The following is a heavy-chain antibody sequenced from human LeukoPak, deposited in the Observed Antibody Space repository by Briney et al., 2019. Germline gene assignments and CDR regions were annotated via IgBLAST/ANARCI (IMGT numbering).Heavy chain of an antibody. Sequence: SETLSLTCTVSGGSISSYYWSWIRQPPGKGLEWIGYIHYSGSTNYNPSLKSRVTISVDTSKNQFSLKLRSVTAADTAVYYCARDKGYALNWFDPWGQGTLVTVSS. V-gene: IGHV4-59*01. CDR1: GGSISSYY. D-gene: IGHD2-2*01. J-gene: IGHJ5*02. CDR2: IHYSGST. CDR3: ARDKGYALNWFDP.